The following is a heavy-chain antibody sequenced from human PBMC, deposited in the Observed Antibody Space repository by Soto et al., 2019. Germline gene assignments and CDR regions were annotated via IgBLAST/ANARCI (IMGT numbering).Heavy chain of an antibody. CDR3: AKEIVGATRPTNFDS. J-gene: IGHJ4*02. CDR1: GGSINSDSYY. V-gene: IGHV4-39*02. Sequence: QLHLRESGPGLVKPSETLSLTCTVSGGSINSDSYYWAWIRQTPGKGLSWFASIEYDGSTYYNPSFKSRGTISADMSKTHFSLRLSSATASDTAVYYCAKEIVGATRPTNFDSLGQGTMVTVS. CDR2: IEYDGST. D-gene: IGHD2-15*01.